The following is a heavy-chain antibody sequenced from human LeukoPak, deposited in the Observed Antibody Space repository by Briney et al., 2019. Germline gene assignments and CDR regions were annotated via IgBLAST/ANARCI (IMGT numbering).Heavy chain of an antibody. D-gene: IGHD5-24*01. CDR1: GFTFSNFW. CDR2: IKQDGSEK. Sequence: GESLRLSCTASGFTFSNFWMGWVRQAPGKGLEWVANIKQDGSEKYYVDSVKGRFTISRDNAKNSLYLQMNSLRAEDTAVYYCARARGYNTFDYWGQGTLVTVSS. J-gene: IGHJ4*02. V-gene: IGHV3-7*01. CDR3: ARARGYNTFDY.